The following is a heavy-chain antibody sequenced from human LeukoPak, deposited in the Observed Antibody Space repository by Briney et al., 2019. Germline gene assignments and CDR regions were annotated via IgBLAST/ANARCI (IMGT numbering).Heavy chain of an antibody. V-gene: IGHV3-30*09. CDR2: MTYDGSPI. D-gene: IGHD2-21*01. Sequence: GGSLTLSCAASGFTFRDFAMHWVRQGPGKGREWVALMTYDGSPITYADSVKGRFAISRDNFRNTLHLEMSSLRADDTAVYYCARDGVVGSRYNHYYHMDVWGKGSTVTVSS. CDR3: ARDGVVGSRYNHYYHMDV. J-gene: IGHJ6*03. CDR1: GFTFRDFA.